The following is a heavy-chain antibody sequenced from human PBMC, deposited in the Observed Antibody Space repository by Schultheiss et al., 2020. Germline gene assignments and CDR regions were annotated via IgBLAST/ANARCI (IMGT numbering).Heavy chain of an antibody. CDR2: IWYDGSNK. D-gene: IGHD2-2*01. Sequence: GGSLRLSCAASGFTFSSYGMHWVRQAPGKGLEWVAVIWYDGSNKYYADSVKGRFTISRDNSKNTLYLQMNSLGAGDTAVYYCAREGYCSSTSCYVGGRFDPWDQGTLVTISS. J-gene: IGHJ5*02. V-gene: IGHV3-33*08. CDR1: GFTFSSYG. CDR3: AREGYCSSTSCYVGGRFDP.